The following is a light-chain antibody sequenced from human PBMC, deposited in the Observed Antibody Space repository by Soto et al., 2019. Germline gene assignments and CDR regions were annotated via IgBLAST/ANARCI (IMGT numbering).Light chain of an antibody. CDR1: QSIASSY. CDR2: GTS. CDR3: QHYGTSPFT. J-gene: IGKJ3*01. V-gene: IGKV3-20*01. Sequence: ELVLTQSPGTLSLSPGERATLSCRASQSIASSYLAWYQQRPGQAPRLLVYGTSTRATGIPDRFGGSGSGTDFSLTISRLEPEDVAVYYCQHYGTSPFTFGPGTKVHIK.